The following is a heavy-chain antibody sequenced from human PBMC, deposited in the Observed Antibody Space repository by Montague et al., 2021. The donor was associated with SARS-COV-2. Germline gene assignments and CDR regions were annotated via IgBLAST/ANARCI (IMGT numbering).Heavy chain of an antibody. CDR1: GFTFSTYP. CDR2: ITASSIYI. D-gene: IGHD3-22*01. Sequence: SLRLSCAASGFTFSTYPMNWVRQAPGQGLEWVSSITASSIYIYYADSVKGRFTISRDNAKNSLYLQMNSLRAEDTAVYYCTRDALTMIIDAFNIWGQGTKVTVSS. CDR3: TRDALTMIIDAFNI. J-gene: IGHJ3*02. V-gene: IGHV3-21*01.